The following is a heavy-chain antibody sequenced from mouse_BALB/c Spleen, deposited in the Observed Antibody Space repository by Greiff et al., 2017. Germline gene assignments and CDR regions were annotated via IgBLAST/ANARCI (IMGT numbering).Heavy chain of an antibody. CDR3: TRGGYYPFAY. J-gene: IGHJ3*01. Sequence: LQQPGSELVRPGASVKLSCKASGYTFTSYWMHWVKQRPGQGLEWIGNIYPGSGSTNYDEKFKSKATLTVDTSSSTAYMQLSSLTSEDSAVYYCTRGGYYPFAYWGQGTLVTVSA. CDR1: GYTFTSYW. CDR2: IYPGSGST. V-gene: IGHV1S22*01. D-gene: IGHD2-3*01.